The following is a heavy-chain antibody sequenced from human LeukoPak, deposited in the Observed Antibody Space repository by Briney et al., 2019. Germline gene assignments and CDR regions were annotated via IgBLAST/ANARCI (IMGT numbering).Heavy chain of an antibody. J-gene: IGHJ3*02. CDR3: ARQKCTSASCLTKNAFDI. V-gene: IGHV4-4*09. Sequence: PSETLSLTCTVSGSISGYYWSWIRQPPGKGVEWIGYIYTSGSTNYNPSLESRVTISVDTSKNQFSLDLSSVTAADTAVYYCARQKCTSASCLTKNAFDIWGQGTMVTVSS. CDR1: GSISGYY. D-gene: IGHD2-2*01. CDR2: IYTSGST.